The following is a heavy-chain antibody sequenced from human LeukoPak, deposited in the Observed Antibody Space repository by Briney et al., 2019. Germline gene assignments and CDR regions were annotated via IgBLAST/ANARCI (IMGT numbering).Heavy chain of an antibody. CDR3: ARSVSARDAFDI. CDR2: ISSSSSYI. D-gene: IGHD5-18*01. CDR1: GFTFSRYS. Sequence: GGSLRLSCVASGFTFSRYSMNWVRQAPGKGLEWVSSISSSSSYIYYADSVKGRFTISRDNAKNSLYLQMNSLRAEDTAVYYCARSVSARDAFDIWGQGTMVTVSS. J-gene: IGHJ3*02. V-gene: IGHV3-21*01.